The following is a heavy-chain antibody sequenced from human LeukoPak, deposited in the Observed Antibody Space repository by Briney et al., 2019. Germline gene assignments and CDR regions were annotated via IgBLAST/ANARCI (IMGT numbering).Heavy chain of an antibody. V-gene: IGHV3-23*01. J-gene: IGHJ1*01. CDR3: AKSARAANYDILTPPQH. CDR2: ISGSGGTT. CDR1: GFTFSSYA. D-gene: IGHD3-9*01. Sequence: GGSLRLSCAASGFTFSSYAMSWVRQAPGGGLEWVSSISGSGGTTSYAASVQGRFTLSRDNSKNTLSLQMNSLRAEDTAVYDCAKSARAANYDILTPPQHWGQGTLVTVSS.